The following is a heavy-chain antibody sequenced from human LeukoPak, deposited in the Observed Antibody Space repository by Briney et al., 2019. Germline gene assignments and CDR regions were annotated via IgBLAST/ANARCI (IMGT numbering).Heavy chain of an antibody. D-gene: IGHD2-2*02. Sequence: QTGGSLRLSCAASGFTFSSYGMHWVRQAPGKGLEWVAFIRYDGSNKYYADSVKGRFTISRDNSKNTLYLQMNSLRAEDTAVYYCARRSVYCSSTSCYTIDYWGQGTLVTVSS. J-gene: IGHJ4*02. CDR1: GFTFSSYG. V-gene: IGHV3-30*02. CDR2: IRYDGSNK. CDR3: ARRSVYCSSTSCYTIDY.